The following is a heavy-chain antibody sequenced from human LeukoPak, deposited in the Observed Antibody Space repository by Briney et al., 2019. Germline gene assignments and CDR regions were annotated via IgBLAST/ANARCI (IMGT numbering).Heavy chain of an antibody. Sequence: PGGSLRLSCAASGFTFSNYAMSWVRQAPGKGLEWVSGISGSGGSTYYADSVGRFSISKTNSNNPLYLQMTSLRAEDTAVYYCAKEGRGMGAATIDYWGQGTLVTVSS. V-gene: IGHV3-23*01. CDR3: AKEGRGMGAATIDY. CDR2: ISGSGGST. J-gene: IGHJ4*02. D-gene: IGHD1-26*01. CDR1: GFTFSNYA.